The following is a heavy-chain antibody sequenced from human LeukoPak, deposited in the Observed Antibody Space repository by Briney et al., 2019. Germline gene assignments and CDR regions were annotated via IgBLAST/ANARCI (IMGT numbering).Heavy chain of an antibody. CDR3: ARRHTYYDILTGYYPDYYYYGMDV. CDR1: GFSFSTYA. J-gene: IGHJ6*02. Sequence: GGSLRLSCVASGFSFSTYAMNWVRQAPGKGLEWVANIKQDGSEKYYVDSVKGRFTISRDNAKNSLYLQMNSLRAEDTAVYYCARRHTYYDILTGYYPDYYYYGMDVWGQGTTVTVSS. D-gene: IGHD3-9*01. V-gene: IGHV3-7*01. CDR2: IKQDGSEK.